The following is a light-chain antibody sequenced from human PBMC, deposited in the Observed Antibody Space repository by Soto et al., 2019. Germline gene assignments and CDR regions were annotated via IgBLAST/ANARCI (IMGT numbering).Light chain of an antibody. CDR1: HSISNK. CDR3: QHYNNWPPAT. V-gene: IGKV3-15*01. Sequence: EIVMTQSPATLSLSPGERATLSCRASHSISNKLAWYPQKPGQAPRLLIYRASTMATDIPARFSGSGSGTEFALTISSLQSEDFAVYYCQHYNNWPPATFGQGTRVEIK. J-gene: IGKJ1*01. CDR2: RAS.